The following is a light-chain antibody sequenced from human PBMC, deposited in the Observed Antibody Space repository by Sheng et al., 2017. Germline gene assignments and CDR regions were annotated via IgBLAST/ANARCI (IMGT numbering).Light chain of an antibody. CDR3: QEYNSYPLT. CDR2: QAS. Sequence: DSQMTQSPSTLSASVGDRVTISCRASQSISSWLAWYQQKPGKAPKLLMYQASTLESGVPSRFSGSGSGTEFTLTISSLQPDDFATYYCQEYNSYPLTFGGGT. V-gene: IGKV1-5*03. J-gene: IGKJ4*01. CDR1: QSISSW.